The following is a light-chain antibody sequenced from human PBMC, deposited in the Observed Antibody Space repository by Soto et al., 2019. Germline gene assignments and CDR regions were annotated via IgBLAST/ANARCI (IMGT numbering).Light chain of an antibody. V-gene: IGKV3-20*01. CDR3: QHYVTSSIT. Sequence: EIVLTQSPGTLSLSPGERATLSCRASQSVTSTSLAWYQQKPGQAPRLLMYGAPSRAIGTPDRISRGGSGTDFTLTISRLEPEDFAVYYCQHYVTSSITFGQGTRLEIK. J-gene: IGKJ5*01. CDR2: GAP. CDR1: QSVTSTS.